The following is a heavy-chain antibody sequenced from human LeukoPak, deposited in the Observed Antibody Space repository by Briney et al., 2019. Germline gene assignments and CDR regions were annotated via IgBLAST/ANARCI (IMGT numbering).Heavy chain of an antibody. D-gene: IGHD3-10*01. V-gene: IGHV3-23*01. CDR2: INPDGGS. CDR1: GFTLSDYA. CDR3: ARSGVATCHY. J-gene: IGHJ4*02. Sequence: GGSLRLSCQASGFTLSDYAMSWVRQAPGKGLEWVSSINPDGGSFFADSVKGRFTISRDDSRSVVYLQMNTLSAEDTAVYYCARSGVATCHYWGQGILVTVSS.